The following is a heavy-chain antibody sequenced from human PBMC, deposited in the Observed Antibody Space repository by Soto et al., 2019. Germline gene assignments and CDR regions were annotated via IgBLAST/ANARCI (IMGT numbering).Heavy chain of an antibody. V-gene: IGHV3-30-3*01. CDR2: ISYDGSNK. D-gene: IGHD6-19*01. J-gene: IGHJ5*02. Sequence: QVQLVESGGGVVQPGRYLRLSCAASGFNFSIYPMHWVRQAPGRGLEWVAVISYDGSNKYYADSVKGRFIISRDNSKNSLSLQMNSLRAEDTAVYYCARDRGSGWAIPLYNWFDPWGQGTLVTVSS. CDR1: GFNFSIYP. CDR3: ARDRGSGWAIPLYNWFDP.